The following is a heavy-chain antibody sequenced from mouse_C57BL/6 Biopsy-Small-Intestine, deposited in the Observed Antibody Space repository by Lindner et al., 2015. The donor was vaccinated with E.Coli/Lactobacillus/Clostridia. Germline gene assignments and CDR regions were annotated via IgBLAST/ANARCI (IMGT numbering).Heavy chain of an antibody. J-gene: IGHJ4*01. Sequence: VQLQESGPELVNPGTSVKMSCQASGYPFTDYYIHWVKQSRGKSLEWIGFFHPDSGGYGYNQKFKGKATLTVDRSSSTVYMELSRLTSEDSAVYFCARHPLYYSKDYYAMDYWGQGTSVTVSS. D-gene: IGHD2-5*01. V-gene: IGHV1-34*01. CDR1: GYPFTDYY. CDR3: ARHPLYYSKDYYAMDY. CDR2: FHPDSGGY.